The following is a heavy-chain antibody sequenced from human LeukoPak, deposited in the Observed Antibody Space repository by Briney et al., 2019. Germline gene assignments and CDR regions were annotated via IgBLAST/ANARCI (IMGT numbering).Heavy chain of an antibody. CDR1: GGTFSSYA. CDR2: MNPNSGNT. CDR3: ARRRIAVAGTVGYYYGMDV. J-gene: IGHJ6*02. V-gene: IGHV1-8*02. Sequence: ASVKVSCKASGGTFSSYAINWVRQATGQGLEWMGWMNPNSGNTGYAQKFQGRVTMTRNTSISTAYMELSSLRSEDTAVYYCARRRIAVAGTVGYYYGMDVWGQGTTVTVSS. D-gene: IGHD6-19*01.